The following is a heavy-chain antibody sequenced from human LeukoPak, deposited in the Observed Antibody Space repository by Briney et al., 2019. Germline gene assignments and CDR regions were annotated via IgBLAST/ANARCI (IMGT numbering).Heavy chain of an antibody. V-gene: IGHV3-15*01. Sequence: GGSLRLSCAASGFTFSNAWMSWVRQAPGKGLEWVGRIKSKTDGGTTDYAAPVKGRFTISRDDSKNTLYLQMNSLKTEDTAVYYCTTDAAPYDYDFDYWGQGTLVTVSS. CDR1: GFTFSNAW. CDR2: IKSKTDGGTT. J-gene: IGHJ4*02. D-gene: IGHD4-17*01. CDR3: TTDAAPYDYDFDY.